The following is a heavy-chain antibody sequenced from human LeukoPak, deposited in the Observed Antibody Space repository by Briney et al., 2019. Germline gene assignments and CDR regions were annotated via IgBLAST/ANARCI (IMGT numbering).Heavy chain of an antibody. CDR2: INPSSGGA. Sequence: ASVKVSCKASGYTFSDYYIHWVRQAPGQGLEWMGWINPSSGGADYVQKFQGRVTMTRDTSISTVYMEVSRLTFDDTAVYYCARLREDINWYFDYWGQGTLVAVSS. J-gene: IGHJ4*02. CDR3: ARLREDINWYFDY. V-gene: IGHV1-2*02. D-gene: IGHD1-1*01. CDR1: GYTFSDYY.